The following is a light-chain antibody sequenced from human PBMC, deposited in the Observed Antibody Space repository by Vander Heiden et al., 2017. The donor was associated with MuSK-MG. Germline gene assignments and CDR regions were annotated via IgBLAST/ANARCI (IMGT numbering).Light chain of an antibody. CDR3: QSYDSSPWV. V-gene: IGLV1-40*01. Sequence: SVLTQPPAVSGPPGKRGTISCTGSSSNVGAGYDVHWYQQLPGTAPRLLIYGNSNRPSGVPDRFSGSKSGTSASLAITGLQAEDEADYYCQSYDSSPWVFGGGTKLTVL. J-gene: IGLJ3*02. CDR1: SSNVGAGYD. CDR2: GNS.